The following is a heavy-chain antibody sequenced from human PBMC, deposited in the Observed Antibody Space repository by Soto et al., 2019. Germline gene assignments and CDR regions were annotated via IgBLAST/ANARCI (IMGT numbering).Heavy chain of an antibody. CDR3: AKGDSSSPYYYYYGMDV. CDR2: TYYRSKWYN. V-gene: IGHV6-1*01. CDR1: GDSVSSNSAA. D-gene: IGHD6-6*01. J-gene: IGHJ6*02. Sequence: PSQTLSLTFAISGDSVSSNSAAWNWIRQSPSRGLEWLGRTYYRSKWYNDYALSVKSRITINPDTSKNQFSLQLNSVTPEDTAVYYCAKGDSSSPYYYYYGMDVWGQGTTVTVSS.